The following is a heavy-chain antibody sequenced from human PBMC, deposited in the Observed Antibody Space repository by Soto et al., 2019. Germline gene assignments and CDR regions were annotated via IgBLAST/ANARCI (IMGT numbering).Heavy chain of an antibody. CDR3: AKDYAGYYYYIDV. CDR1: GFTFDDLA. Sequence: EVQLVESGGGLVPPGRSLRLSCAASGFTFDDLAMHWVWQAPGKGLEWVSGINWNSGDINDADSVKGRFTISRDNAKNSLYLQMNSLRAEDPAFYYCAKDYAGYYYYIDVWGKGTTVTVSS. V-gene: IGHV3-9*01. CDR2: INWNSGDI. J-gene: IGHJ6*03.